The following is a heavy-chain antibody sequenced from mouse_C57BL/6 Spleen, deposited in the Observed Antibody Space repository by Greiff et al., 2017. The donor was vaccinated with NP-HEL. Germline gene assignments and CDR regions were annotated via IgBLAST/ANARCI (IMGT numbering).Heavy chain of an antibody. J-gene: IGHJ1*03. V-gene: IGHV1-83*01. CDR1: YNFTDYYM. D-gene: IGHD2-3*01. Sequence: VQLQQSGPELVKPGASVKMSCKASGYNFTDYYMHWVKQKPGKGLEWIGEIYPGSGNTYYNEKFKGKATLTADTSSSTAYMQLSSLTSEDSAVYFCATKDDWYFDVWGTGTTVTVSS. CDR2: YPGSGNTY. CDR3: TKDDWYFDV.